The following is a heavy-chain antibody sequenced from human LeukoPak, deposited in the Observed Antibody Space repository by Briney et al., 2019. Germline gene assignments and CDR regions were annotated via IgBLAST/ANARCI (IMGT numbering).Heavy chain of an antibody. J-gene: IGHJ2*01. Sequence: GGSLRLSCAASGFTFSSFRMNWVRQAPGKGLEWVSSISSSGRHIYYADSVKGRFTISRDNAKNSLYLQMNSPRAEDTAVYYCAKWLDGTDWYFDLWGRGTLVAVTS. D-gene: IGHD5-24*01. CDR1: GFTFSSFR. CDR3: AKWLDGTDWYFDL. V-gene: IGHV3-21*01. CDR2: ISSSGRHI.